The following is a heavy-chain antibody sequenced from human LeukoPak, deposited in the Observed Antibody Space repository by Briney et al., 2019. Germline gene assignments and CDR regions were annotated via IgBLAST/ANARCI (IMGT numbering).Heavy chain of an antibody. V-gene: IGHV1-18*01. CDR2: IGAYNGNT. CDR3: ARGCQRYSCGLSSWFDP. Sequence: GPSVKVSSKLSSHTLTSYGISWVRHPPGQGLEWMGWIGAYNGNTSYAQKLQGRVTMTTDTSTSTAYMELRSLRSDDTAVYYCARGCQRYSCGLSSWFDPWGQGTLVTVSS. J-gene: IGHJ5*02. D-gene: IGHD5-18*01. CDR1: SHTLTSYG.